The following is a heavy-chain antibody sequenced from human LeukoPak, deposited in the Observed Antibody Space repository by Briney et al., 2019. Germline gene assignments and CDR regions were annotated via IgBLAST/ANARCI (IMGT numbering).Heavy chain of an antibody. V-gene: IGHV1-8*03. Sequence: ASVKVSCKASGYTFTSYDINWVRQATGQGLEWMGWMNPNSGNTGYAQKFQGRVTITRNTSISTAYMELSSLRSEDTAVYYCARGGYSYGSDYYGSGSYNYWGQGTLVTVSS. CDR2: MNPNSGNT. CDR3: ARGGYSYGSDYYGSGSYNY. D-gene: IGHD3-10*01. CDR1: GYTFTSYD. J-gene: IGHJ4*02.